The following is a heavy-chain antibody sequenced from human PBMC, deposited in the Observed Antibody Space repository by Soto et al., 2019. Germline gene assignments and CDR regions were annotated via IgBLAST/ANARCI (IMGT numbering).Heavy chain of an antibody. D-gene: IGHD3-22*01. J-gene: IGHJ4*02. CDR3: ARVLSTYYYDSSGYYRDY. V-gene: IGHV1-69*01. Sequence: QVQLVQSGAEVKKPGSSVKVSCKASGGTFSSYAISWVRQAPGQGLEWMVGIIPIFGTANYAQKFQGIVTITADESTSTAYMELSSLRSEDTAVYYCARVLSTYYYDSSGYYRDYWGQGTLVTVSS. CDR2: IIPIFGTA. CDR1: GGTFSSYA.